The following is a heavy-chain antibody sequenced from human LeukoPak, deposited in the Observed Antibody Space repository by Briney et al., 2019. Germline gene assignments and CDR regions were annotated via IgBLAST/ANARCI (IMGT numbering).Heavy chain of an antibody. CDR2: IIPIFGTA. CDR1: GGTFSSYA. D-gene: IGHD3-22*01. CDR3: AKDLGHYDCFFDY. Sequence: SVKVSCKASGGTFSSYAISWVRQAPGQGLEWMGGIIPIFGTANYAQKFQGRVTITADESTSTAYMELSSLRSEDTAVYYCAKDLGHYDCFFDYWGQGTLVTVSS. V-gene: IGHV1-69*13. J-gene: IGHJ4*02.